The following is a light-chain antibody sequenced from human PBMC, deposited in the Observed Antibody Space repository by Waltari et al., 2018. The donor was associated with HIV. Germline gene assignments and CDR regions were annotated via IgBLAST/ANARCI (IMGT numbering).Light chain of an antibody. CDR3: QSYDSSLSVV. CDR1: SSNIGAGYD. J-gene: IGLJ2*01. V-gene: IGLV1-40*03. CDR2: VHS. Sequence: QSVLTQPPSVSGAPGQRVTISCTGRSSNIGAGYDVHWYQHFPWRAPKLLIYVHSNRASGVPGRFSGSRSGASASLAITGLRAEDEADYYCQSYDSSLSVVFGGGTTLTVL.